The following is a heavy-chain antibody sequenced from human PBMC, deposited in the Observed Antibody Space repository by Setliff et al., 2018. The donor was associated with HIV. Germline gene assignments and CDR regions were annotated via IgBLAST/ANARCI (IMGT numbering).Heavy chain of an antibody. CDR3: ARVEQLEYYFDY. CDR2: INPNSGGT. V-gene: IGHV1-8*02. Sequence: ASVKVSCKASGGTFSSYAISWVRQAPGQGLEWIGRINPNSGGTNYAQRFQGRVTMTRNTSISTAYMELSSLRSEDTAVYYCARVEQLEYYFDYWGQGTLVTAPQ. J-gene: IGHJ4*02. CDR1: GGTFSSYA. D-gene: IGHD6-6*01.